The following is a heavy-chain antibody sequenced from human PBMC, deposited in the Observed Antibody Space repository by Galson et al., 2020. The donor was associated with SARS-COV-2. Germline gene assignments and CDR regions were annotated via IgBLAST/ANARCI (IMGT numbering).Heavy chain of an antibody. CDR3: ARVGDCSGGICYGAEYFQH. J-gene: IGHJ1*01. D-gene: IGHD2-15*01. CDR1: GFTFSDYF. Sequence: NSGGSLRLSCAASGFTFSDYFMSWVRQAPGKGLEWVSSISSIVSYINYANSVKGRFTISRDNAKNSLNLQMNSLRVEDTAVYYCARVGDCSGGICYGAEYFQHWGQGTLVTVSS. CDR2: ISSIVSYI. V-gene: IGHV3-11*04.